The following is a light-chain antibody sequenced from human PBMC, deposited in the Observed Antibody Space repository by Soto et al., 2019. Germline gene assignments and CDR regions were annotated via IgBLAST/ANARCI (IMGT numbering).Light chain of an antibody. CDR2: GAS. J-gene: IGKJ3*01. Sequence: EIVMIQSPATLPVSPGERATLSCRASQSVSSNLAWYQQKPGQAPRLLIYGASSRATGIPARFSGSGSGTEFTLTISSLQSEDFAVYYCQQYNNWPPLTFGPRTKVEIK. CDR1: QSVSSN. CDR3: QQYNNWPPLT. V-gene: IGKV3-15*01.